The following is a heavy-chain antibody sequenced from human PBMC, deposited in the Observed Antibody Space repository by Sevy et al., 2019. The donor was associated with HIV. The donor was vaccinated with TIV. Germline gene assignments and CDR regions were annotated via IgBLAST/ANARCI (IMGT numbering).Heavy chain of an antibody. J-gene: IGHJ4*02. Sequence: GGSLRLSCAASGFTLSKYWMSWVRQAPGKGLEWVANINQDGSEKYYVDSVKGRFTISRDNGKNSLYLQMNSLRSEDTAVSYCARETGSSHFDYWGQGTLVTVSS. D-gene: IGHD3-10*01. CDR1: GFTLSKYW. CDR2: INQDGSEK. CDR3: ARETGSSHFDY. V-gene: IGHV3-7*01.